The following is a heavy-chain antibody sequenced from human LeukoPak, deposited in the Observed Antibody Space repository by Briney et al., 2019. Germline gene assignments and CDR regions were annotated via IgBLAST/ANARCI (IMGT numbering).Heavy chain of an antibody. D-gene: IGHD3-9*01. J-gene: IGHJ6*02. Sequence: GGSLRLSCAASGFTFSSYEMNWVRQAPGKGLEWVSYISSSGSTIYYADSVKGRFTIPRDNAKNSLYLQMNSLRAEDTAVYYCARDNGGNYDILTGYYNGYYYYGMDVWGQGTTVTVSS. CDR1: GFTFSSYE. V-gene: IGHV3-48*03. CDR2: ISSSGSTI. CDR3: ARDNGGNYDILTGYYNGYYYYGMDV.